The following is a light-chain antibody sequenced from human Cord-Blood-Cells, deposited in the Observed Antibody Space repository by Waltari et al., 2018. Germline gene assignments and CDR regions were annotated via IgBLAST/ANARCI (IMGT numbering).Light chain of an antibody. V-gene: IGLV1-47*01. CDR3: AAWDDSLSGWV. CDR2: RNN. Sequence: QSVLTQPPSASGTPGQRVTISCSGSSSNIGSNYVYWYQQLPGTAPNLLIYRNNQRPSGVPDRFSGSSSGPSASLAISGLRSEDEADYYCAAWDDSLSGWVFGGGTKLTVL. CDR1: SSNIGSNY. J-gene: IGLJ3*02.